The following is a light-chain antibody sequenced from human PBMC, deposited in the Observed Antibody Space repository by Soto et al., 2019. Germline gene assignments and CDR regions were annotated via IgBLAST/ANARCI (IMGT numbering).Light chain of an antibody. J-gene: IGKJ4*01. V-gene: IGKV1-33*01. Sequence: DIQMTQSPSSLSASVGDRVTITCQASQDISYYLNWYQQIPGKAPKLLIYDASNLQTGVPSRFSGSGSGTDFTFTISSLQPEDIATYYCQQYDKLSLTFGGGTKVEIK. CDR2: DAS. CDR1: QDISYY. CDR3: QQYDKLSLT.